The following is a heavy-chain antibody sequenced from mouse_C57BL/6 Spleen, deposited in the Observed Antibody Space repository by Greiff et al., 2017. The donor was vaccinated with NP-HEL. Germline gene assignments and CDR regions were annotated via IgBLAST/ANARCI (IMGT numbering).Heavy chain of an antibody. CDR3: ADYDGYYAMDY. D-gene: IGHD2-4*01. J-gene: IGHJ4*01. Sequence: EVQLQESGPGLVKPSQSLSLTCSVTGYSIPSGYYWNWIRQFPGNKLEWMGYISYDGSNNYNPSLKNRISITRDTSKNQFFLKLNSVTTEDTATYYCADYDGYYAMDYWGQGTSLTVSS. CDR2: ISYDGSN. V-gene: IGHV3-6*01. CDR1: GYSIPSGYY.